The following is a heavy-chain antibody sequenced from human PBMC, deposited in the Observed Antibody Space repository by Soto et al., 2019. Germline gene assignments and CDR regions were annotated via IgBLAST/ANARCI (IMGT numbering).Heavy chain of an antibody. V-gene: IGHV1-18*01. CDR1: GYTFTNFG. Sequence: QVQLVQSGAEVKKPGASVKVSCTASGYTFTNFGISWVRQAPGQGLEWMGWISAYNGNTNYAKKFKGRVTMTTDTSTSTAYMEVRSLRFDDTAVYYCAIGGTPIDYLGQGTLVTVSS. CDR3: AIGGTPIDY. D-gene: IGHD3-16*01. J-gene: IGHJ4*02. CDR2: ISAYNGNT.